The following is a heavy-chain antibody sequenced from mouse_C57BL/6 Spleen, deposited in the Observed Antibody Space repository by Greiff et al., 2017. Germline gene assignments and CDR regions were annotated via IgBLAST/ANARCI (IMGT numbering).Heavy chain of an antibody. Sequence: VKLQESGPGLVAPSQSLSITCTVSGFSLTSYGVHWVRQPPGKGLEWLVVIWSDGSTTYNSALKSRLSISKDNSKSQVFLKMNSLQTDDTAMYYCARQGEYSNYDAMDYWGQGTSVTVSS. V-gene: IGHV2-6-1*01. J-gene: IGHJ4*01. CDR3: ARQGEYSNYDAMDY. CDR2: IWSDGST. CDR1: GFSLTSYG. D-gene: IGHD2-5*01.